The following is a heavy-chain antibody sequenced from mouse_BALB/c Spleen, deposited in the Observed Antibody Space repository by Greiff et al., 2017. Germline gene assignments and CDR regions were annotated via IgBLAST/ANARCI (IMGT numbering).Heavy chain of an antibody. D-gene: IGHD2-14*01. V-gene: IGHV1-87*01. CDR1: GYTFTSYW. CDR2: IYPGDGDT. CDR3: ARGYYRSYYAMDY. Sequence: QVQLKESGAELARPGASVKLSCKASGYTFTSYWMQWVKQRPGQGLEWIGAIYPGDGDTRYTQKFKGKATLTADKSSSTAYMQLSSLASEDSAVYYCARGYYRSYYAMDYWGQGTSVTVSS. J-gene: IGHJ4*01.